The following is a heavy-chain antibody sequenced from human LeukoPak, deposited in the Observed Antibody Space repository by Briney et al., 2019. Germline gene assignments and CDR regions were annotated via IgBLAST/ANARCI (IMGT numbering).Heavy chain of an antibody. Sequence: PSETLSLTCAVYGGSFSGYYWSWIRLPPGKGLEWIGEINHSGSTNYNPSLKSRVTISVDTSKNQFSLKLSSVTAADTAVYYCATRPPRVYCSSTSCYGMDVWGKGTTVTVSS. D-gene: IGHD2-2*01. V-gene: IGHV4-34*01. CDR3: ATRPPRVYCSSTSCYGMDV. CDR2: INHSGST. J-gene: IGHJ6*04. CDR1: GGSFSGYY.